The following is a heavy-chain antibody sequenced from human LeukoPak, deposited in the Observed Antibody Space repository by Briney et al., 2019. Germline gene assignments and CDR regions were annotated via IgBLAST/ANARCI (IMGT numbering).Heavy chain of an antibody. V-gene: IGHV3-33*01. CDR1: AFTFSSYD. Sequence: PGGSLRLSCAASAFTFSSYDMHWVRQAPGKGLEWVAVIWYDGSYKYYADSVKGRFTISRDNSKNTLYLQMNSLRAEDTAVYTCARDFCSGGSCYYFDYWGQGTLVTVSS. D-gene: IGHD2-15*01. J-gene: IGHJ4*02. CDR3: ARDFCSGGSCYYFDY. CDR2: IWYDGSYK.